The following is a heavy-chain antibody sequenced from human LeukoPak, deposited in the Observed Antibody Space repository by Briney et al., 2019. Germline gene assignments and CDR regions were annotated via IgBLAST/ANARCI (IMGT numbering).Heavy chain of an antibody. CDR2: INTNTGNP. Sequence: ASVKVSCKASGGTFSSYAISWVRQAPGQGLEWMGWINTNTGNPTYAQGFTGRFVFSLDTSVSTAYLQISSLKAEDTAVYYCAREQPDNWNYKRSGFDYWGQGTLVTVSS. D-gene: IGHD1-7*01. J-gene: IGHJ4*02. CDR1: GGTFSSYA. CDR3: AREQPDNWNYKRSGFDY. V-gene: IGHV7-4-1*02.